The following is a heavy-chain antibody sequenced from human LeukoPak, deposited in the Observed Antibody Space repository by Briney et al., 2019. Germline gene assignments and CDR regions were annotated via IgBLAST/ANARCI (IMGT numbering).Heavy chain of an antibody. Sequence: SETLSLTCTVSGCSISSYCWSWIRHPPGKGLEWIGYIYYSGSTNYNPSLKSRVTISVDTSKNQFSLKLSSVTAADTAVYYCASGYGKFDYWGQGTLVTVSS. CDR2: IYYSGST. V-gene: IGHV4-59*01. CDR1: GCSISSYC. J-gene: IGHJ4*02. CDR3: ASGYGKFDY. D-gene: IGHD5-12*01.